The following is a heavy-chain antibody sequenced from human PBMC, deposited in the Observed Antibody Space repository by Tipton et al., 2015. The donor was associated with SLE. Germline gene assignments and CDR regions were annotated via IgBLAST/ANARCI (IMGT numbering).Heavy chain of an antibody. J-gene: IGHJ4*02. V-gene: IGHV4-4*07. Sequence: TLSLTCTVSGGSISSYYWSWIRQPAGKGLEWIGRIYTSGSTNYNPSLKSRVTMSVDTSKNQFSLKLSSVTAADTAVYYCARRDGDFWSGYSTGNAYWGQGRLVTVSS. D-gene: IGHD3-3*01. CDR1: GGSISSYY. CDR2: IYTSGST. CDR3: ARRDGDFWSGYSTGNAY.